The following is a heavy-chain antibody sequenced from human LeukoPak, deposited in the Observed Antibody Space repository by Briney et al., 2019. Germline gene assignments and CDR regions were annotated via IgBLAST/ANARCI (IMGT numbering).Heavy chain of an antibody. D-gene: IGHD3-9*01. CDR3: AREDAYYDILTGYFTLYYFDY. J-gene: IGHJ4*02. CDR2: IIPILGIA. Sequence: SVKVSCKASGGTFSSYTISWVRQAPGQGLEWMGRIIPILGIANYAQKFQGRVTITADKSTSTAYMELSSLRSEDTAVYYCAREDAYYDILTGYFTLYYFDYWGQGTLVTVSS. CDR1: GGTFSSYT. V-gene: IGHV1-69*04.